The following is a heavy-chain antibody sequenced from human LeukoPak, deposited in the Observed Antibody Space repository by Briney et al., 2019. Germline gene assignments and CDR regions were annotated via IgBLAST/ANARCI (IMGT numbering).Heavy chain of an antibody. CDR3: ARKYCSSTSCYLYGMDV. Sequence: GASVKVSCKASGYTFTGYYMHWVRQAPGQGLEWMGWINPNSGGTNYAQKFRGRVTMTRDTSISTAYMELSRLRSDDTAVYYCARKYCSSTSCYLYGMDVWGQGTTVTVSS. CDR2: INPNSGGT. D-gene: IGHD2-2*01. V-gene: IGHV1-2*02. J-gene: IGHJ6*02. CDR1: GYTFTGYY.